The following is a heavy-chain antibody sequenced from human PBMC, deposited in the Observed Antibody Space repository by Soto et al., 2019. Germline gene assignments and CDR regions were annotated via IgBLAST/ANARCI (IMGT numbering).Heavy chain of an antibody. Sequence: SETLSLTCTVSGGSVSSGNYYWSWIRQPPGEGLEWIGYFYYTGSINYNPSLKSRVTISVDTSKNQFSLKLSSVTAADTAVYYCAASCVGCGGFNYYGMDVWGQGTTVTVSS. D-gene: IGHD2-21*01. J-gene: IGHJ6*02. V-gene: IGHV4-61*01. CDR3: AASCVGCGGFNYYGMDV. CDR1: GGSVSSGNYY. CDR2: FYYTGSI.